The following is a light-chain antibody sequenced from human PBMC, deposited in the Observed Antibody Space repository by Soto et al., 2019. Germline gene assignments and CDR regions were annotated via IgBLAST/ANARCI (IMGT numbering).Light chain of an antibody. Sequence: DIQMTRSPSTLFASVGDRVTITCRASQSISSWLAWYQQKPGKVPKLLIYKASSLESGVPSRFSGSGSGTEFTLTISSLQPDDFATYYCQQYNSYSPYTFGQGTKLEIK. CDR1: QSISSW. CDR3: QQYNSYSPYT. J-gene: IGKJ2*01. CDR2: KAS. V-gene: IGKV1-5*03.